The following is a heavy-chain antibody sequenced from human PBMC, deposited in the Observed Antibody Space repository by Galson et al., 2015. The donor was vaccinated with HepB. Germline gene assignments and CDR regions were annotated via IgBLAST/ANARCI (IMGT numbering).Heavy chain of an antibody. CDR2: IYSGGST. V-gene: IGHV3-53*01. J-gene: IGHJ4*02. CDR3: ARDAGGSYLRGYFDY. CDR1: GFTVSSNY. Sequence: SLRLSCAASGFTVSSNYMSWVRQAPGKGLEWVSVIYSGGSTYYADSVKGRFTISRDNSKNTLYLQMNSLRAEDTAVYYCARDAGGSYLRGYFDYWGQGTLVTVSS. D-gene: IGHD1-26*01.